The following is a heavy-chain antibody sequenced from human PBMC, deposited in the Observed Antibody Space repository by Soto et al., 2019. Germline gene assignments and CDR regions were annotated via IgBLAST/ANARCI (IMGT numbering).Heavy chain of an antibody. CDR1: GGSFSSYY. D-gene: IGHD6-19*01. CDR2: IYYSGST. Sequence: SETLSLTCAVYGGSFSSYYWSWIRQPPGKGLEWIGYIYYSGSTNYNPSLKSRVTISVDTSKNQFSLKLSSVTAADTAVYYCARARSSGWLSYYYYYGMDVWGQGTTVTVSS. CDR3: ARARSSGWLSYYYYYGMDV. J-gene: IGHJ6*02. V-gene: IGHV4-59*01.